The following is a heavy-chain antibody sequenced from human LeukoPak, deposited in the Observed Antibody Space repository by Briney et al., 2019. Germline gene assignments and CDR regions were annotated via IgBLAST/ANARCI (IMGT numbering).Heavy chain of an antibody. CDR2: IYYSGST. Sequence: SETLSLTCTVSGGSISSYYWSWVRQPPGKGLEWIGYIYYSGSTNYNPSLKSRVTISVDTSKNQFSLKLSSVTAVDTAVYYCARGRDSSGWYVGSWFDPWGQGTLVTVSS. CDR3: ARGRDSSGWYVGSWFDP. CDR1: GGSISSYY. D-gene: IGHD6-19*01. J-gene: IGHJ5*02. V-gene: IGHV4-59*08.